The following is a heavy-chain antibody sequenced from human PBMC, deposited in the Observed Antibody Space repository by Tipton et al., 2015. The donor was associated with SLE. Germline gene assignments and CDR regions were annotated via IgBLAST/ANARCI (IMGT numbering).Heavy chain of an antibody. J-gene: IGHJ6*03. D-gene: IGHD3-3*01. V-gene: IGHV4-34*01. CDR1: NGSFSGYH. CDR2: INHSGYT. Sequence: TLSLTCAIYNGSFSGYHWSWIRQPPGKGLEWIGKINHSGYTNYNPSLKSRVTISVDTAKNQFSLRLSSVTAADTAVYYCARDPWGYAFWSGSTLGYMDVWGKGTTVTVSS. CDR3: ARDPWGYAFWSGSTLGYMDV.